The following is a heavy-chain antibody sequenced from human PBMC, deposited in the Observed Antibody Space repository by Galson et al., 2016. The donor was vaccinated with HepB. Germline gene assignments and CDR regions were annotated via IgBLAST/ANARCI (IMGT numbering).Heavy chain of an antibody. Sequence: LRLSCAASGFTFSSYAMHWVRQAPGKGLECVAVISYDGTNKYYADSVKGRFTISRDISKNTMSLQMNSLRVEDTGLYYCARDPSSNDYGDDSDFWVQGTLVTFS. CDR1: GFTFSSYA. D-gene: IGHD4-17*01. CDR2: ISYDGTNK. CDR3: ARDPSSNDYGDDSDF. V-gene: IGHV3-30-3*01. J-gene: IGHJ4*02.